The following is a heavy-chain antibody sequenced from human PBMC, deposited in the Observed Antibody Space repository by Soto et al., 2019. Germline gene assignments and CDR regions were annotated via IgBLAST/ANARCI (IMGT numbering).Heavy chain of an antibody. J-gene: IGHJ4*02. CDR3: ARDTNYDSSGYSTGFDY. D-gene: IGHD3-22*01. CDR2: INPNSGGT. CDR1: GYTFTGYY. V-gene: IGHV1-2*04. Sequence: ASVKVSCKASGYTFTGYYMHWVRQAPGQGLEWMGWINPNSGGTNYAQKFQGWVTMTRDTSISTAYMELSRLRSDDTAVYYCARDTNYDSSGYSTGFDYWGQGTLVTVSS.